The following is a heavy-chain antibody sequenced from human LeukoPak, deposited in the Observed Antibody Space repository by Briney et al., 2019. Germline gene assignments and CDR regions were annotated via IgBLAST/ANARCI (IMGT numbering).Heavy chain of an antibody. CDR1: GYTFTGYY. CDR3: ARVELSSSSWYAFRGSLDY. Sequence: GASVKVSCKASGYTFTGYYMHWVRQAPGQGLEWMGWINPNSGGTNYAQKFQGRVTMTRDTSISTAYMELSRLRSDDTAVYYCARVELSSSSWYAFRGSLDYWGQGTLVTVSS. J-gene: IGHJ4*02. CDR2: INPNSGGT. D-gene: IGHD6-13*01. V-gene: IGHV1-2*02.